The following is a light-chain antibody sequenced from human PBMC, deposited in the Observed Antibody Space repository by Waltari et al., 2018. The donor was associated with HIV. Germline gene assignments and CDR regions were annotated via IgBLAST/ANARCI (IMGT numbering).Light chain of an antibody. Sequence: QSALTQPPSVSGSPGQSATIPCTGTSSDVGTYNRVSWYQQPPGSAPKLMIYEVSNRPSGVPRRFSGSKSGNTASLTISGLQAEDEADYYCSSYTSSNTFVVFGGGTKLTVL. V-gene: IGLV2-18*02. CDR1: SSDVGTYNR. J-gene: IGLJ2*01. CDR2: EVS. CDR3: SSYTSSNTFVV.